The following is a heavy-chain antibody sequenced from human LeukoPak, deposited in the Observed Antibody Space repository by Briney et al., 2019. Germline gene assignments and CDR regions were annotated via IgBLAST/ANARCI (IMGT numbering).Heavy chain of an antibody. J-gene: IGHJ3*02. CDR1: GYSFTSYW. CDR3: ARLGIAVADAEDAFDI. CDR2: IYPGDSDT. Sequence: GESLKISCKGSGYSFTSYWIGWVRQMPGKGLEWMGIIYPGDSDTRYSPSFEGQVTISADKSRSTVYLQWSRLQVSDTATYYCARLGIAVADAEDAFDIWGQGTRVTVS. V-gene: IGHV5-51*01. D-gene: IGHD6-19*01.